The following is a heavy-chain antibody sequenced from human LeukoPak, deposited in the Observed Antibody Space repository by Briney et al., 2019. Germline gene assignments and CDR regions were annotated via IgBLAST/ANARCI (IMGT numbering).Heavy chain of an antibody. CDR1: GGSISSGGYY. V-gene: IGHV4-31*03. Sequence: SQTLSLTCSVSGGSISSGGYYWTWIRQHPGKGLEWIGYISYSGSTYYNPSLQSRVTISVDTSKNQFSLKLSSVIAADTAVYYCASRRDEAWFDPWGQGTLVTVSS. D-gene: IGHD5-24*01. CDR2: ISYSGST. CDR3: ASRRDEAWFDP. J-gene: IGHJ5*02.